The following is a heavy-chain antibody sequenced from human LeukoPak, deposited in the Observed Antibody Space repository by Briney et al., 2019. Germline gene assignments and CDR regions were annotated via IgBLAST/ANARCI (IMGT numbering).Heavy chain of an antibody. Sequence: ASVKVSCKASGYTFTGYYMHWVRQAPGQGLEWMGWINPNSGGTNYAQKFQGRVTMTRDTSISTAYMELSRLRSDDTAVYYCARDIGSVVVAAHFDYWGQGTLVTVSS. D-gene: IGHD2-15*01. CDR2: INPNSGGT. CDR3: ARDIGSVVVAAHFDY. J-gene: IGHJ4*02. V-gene: IGHV1-2*02. CDR1: GYTFTGYY.